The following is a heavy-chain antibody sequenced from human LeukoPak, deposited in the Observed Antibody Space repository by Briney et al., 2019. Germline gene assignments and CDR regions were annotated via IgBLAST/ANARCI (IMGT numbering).Heavy chain of an antibody. CDR1: GFTFSISG. J-gene: IGHJ4*01. CDR3: LKDADY. V-gene: IGHV3-74*01. Sequence: PGGSLRLSCAASGFTFSISGMHRVRQAPGKGLVWVSLINSDVSSTWYADSVKGRFTISRDNAKNTVYLQMDSLRAEDTAVYYCLKDADYWGHGTRVTVSS. CDR2: INSDVSST.